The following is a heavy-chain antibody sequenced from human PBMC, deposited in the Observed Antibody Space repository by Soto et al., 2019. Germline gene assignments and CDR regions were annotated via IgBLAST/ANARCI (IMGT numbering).Heavy chain of an antibody. V-gene: IGHV4-31*03. CDR1: GGPISSGGYY. Sequence: NPSETLSLTCTVSGGPISSGGYYWSWIRQHPGKGLEWIGYSYYSGSTYYNPSLKSRVTISVDASKNQLSLKLCSVTAEDTAVYYCARVGGDTALCYYFDYWGQGALVTSSS. D-gene: IGHD2-21*02. CDR2: SYYSGST. CDR3: ARVGGDTALCYYFDY. J-gene: IGHJ4*02.